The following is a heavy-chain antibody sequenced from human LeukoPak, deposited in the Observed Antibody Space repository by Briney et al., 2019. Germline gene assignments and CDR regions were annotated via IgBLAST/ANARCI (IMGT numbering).Heavy chain of an antibody. J-gene: IGHJ6*03. CDR1: EFSFITYW. CDR3: ARVMLDSSGSDYMDV. D-gene: IGHD6-19*01. Sequence: GGSLRLSCAASEFSFITYWMTWVRQAPGKGLEWVAKIKQDGSEKYYVDSVKGRFTISRDNARNSLYLQMNSLRAEDTAVYYCARVMLDSSGSDYMDVWGKGTTVTISS. CDR2: IKQDGSEK. V-gene: IGHV3-7*01.